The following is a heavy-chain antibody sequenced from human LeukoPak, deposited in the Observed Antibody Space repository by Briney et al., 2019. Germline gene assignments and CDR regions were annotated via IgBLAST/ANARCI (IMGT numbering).Heavy chain of an antibody. CDR1: GGSISSYY. J-gene: IGHJ3*02. Sequence: SETLSLTCTVSGGSISSYYWSWIRQPAGKGLEWIGYIYYSGSTNYNPSLKSRVTISVDTSKNQFSLKLSSVTAADTAVYYCARHRRDSSGYYYGDAFDIWGQGTMVTVSS. CDR3: ARHRRDSSGYYYGDAFDI. D-gene: IGHD3-22*01. V-gene: IGHV4-59*08. CDR2: IYYSGST.